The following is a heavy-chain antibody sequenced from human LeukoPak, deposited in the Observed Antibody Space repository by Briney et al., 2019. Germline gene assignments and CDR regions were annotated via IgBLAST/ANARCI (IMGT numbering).Heavy chain of an antibody. D-gene: IGHD2-2*01. J-gene: IGHJ4*02. Sequence: PGGSLRLSCAASGFTFNNYAMSWVRQAPGKGLEWVSGTGSTGVSTFYADSVKGRFTVSRGNSKNTLSLQMNSLRAEDTAVYYCAKDPGVVPAHYFDYWGQGTLVTVSS. V-gene: IGHV3-23*01. CDR1: GFTFNNYA. CDR3: AKDPGVVPAHYFDY. CDR2: TGSTGVST.